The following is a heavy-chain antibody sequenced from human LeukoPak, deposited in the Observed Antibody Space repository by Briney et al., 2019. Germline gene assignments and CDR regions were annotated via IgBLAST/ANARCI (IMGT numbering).Heavy chain of an antibody. CDR1: GFTVSSNY. Sequence: GSLRLSCAASGFTVSSNYMNWVRQAPGKGLEWVSSISSSSSYIYYTESVKGRFTISRDNAKNSLYLQMNSLRAEDTAVYYCARARVDYGDFTGDYYFDYWGQGTLVTVSS. CDR2: ISSSSSYI. V-gene: IGHV3-21*01. CDR3: ARARVDYGDFTGDYYFDY. D-gene: IGHD4-17*01. J-gene: IGHJ4*02.